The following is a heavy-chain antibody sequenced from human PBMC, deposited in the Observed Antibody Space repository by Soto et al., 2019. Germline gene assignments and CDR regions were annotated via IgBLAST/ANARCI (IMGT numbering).Heavy chain of an antibody. CDR1: GFTFSGYT. CDR2: VSGSGGST. CDR3: AKVPKAIRTFDY. Sequence: EVQLLDSGGGFVQHGGSLRLSCAASGFTFSGYTMNWVRQAPGKGLEWVSGVSGSGGSTYYAASVKGRFTISRDYAKNTLSLQMNRRRAEDTAVYYCAKVPKAIRTFDYWGQGTLVTVSS. J-gene: IGHJ4*02. V-gene: IGHV3-23*01. D-gene: IGHD2-21*01.